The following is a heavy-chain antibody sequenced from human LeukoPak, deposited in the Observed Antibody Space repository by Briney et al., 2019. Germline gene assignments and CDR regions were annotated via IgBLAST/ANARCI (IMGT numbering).Heavy chain of an antibody. D-gene: IGHD1-26*01. J-gene: IGHJ3*02. V-gene: IGHV3-21*01. CDR2: ISSSSSYI. CDR1: GFTFSSYS. CDR3: ARGGSYLSGFDI. Sequence: PGGSLRLSCAASGFTFSSYSMNWVRQAPGKGLEWVSSISSSSSYIYYADSVKGRFTISRDNAKNSLFLQMNSLRAEDTAVYYRARGGSYLSGFDIWGQGTIVTVSS.